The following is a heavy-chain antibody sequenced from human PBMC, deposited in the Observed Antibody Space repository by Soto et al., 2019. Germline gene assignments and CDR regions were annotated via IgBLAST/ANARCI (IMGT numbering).Heavy chain of an antibody. CDR1: GFTFSSYW. J-gene: IGHJ4*02. CDR2: IKQDGSEK. CDR3: ARVVGATQMDFDY. D-gene: IGHD1-26*01. Sequence: EVQLVESGGGLVQPGESLRLSCAASGFTFSSYWMTWVRQAPGKGLEWVANIKQDGSEKYYVDSVRGRFTMSRDNAKNSLYLQMNSLRAEDTAVYYCARVVGATQMDFDYWGQGTLVTVS. V-gene: IGHV3-7*01.